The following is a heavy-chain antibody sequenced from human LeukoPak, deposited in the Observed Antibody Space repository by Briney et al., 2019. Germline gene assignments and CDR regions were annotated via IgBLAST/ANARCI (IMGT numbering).Heavy chain of an antibody. V-gene: IGHV3-21*04. CDR1: GFTLSSYS. CDR2: ISSSSSYI. J-gene: IGHJ4*02. CDR3: AKDRYGSGSYYFDY. Sequence: GGSLRLSCAASGFTLSSYSMNWVRQAPGKGLEWVSSISSSSSYIYYADSVKGRFTISRDNAKNSLYLQMNSLRTEDTALYYCAKDRYGSGSYYFDYWGQGTLVTVSS. D-gene: IGHD3-10*01.